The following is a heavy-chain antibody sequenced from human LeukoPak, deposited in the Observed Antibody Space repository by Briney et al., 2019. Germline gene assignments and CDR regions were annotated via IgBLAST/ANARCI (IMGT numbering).Heavy chain of an antibody. V-gene: IGHV3-7*01. CDR2: IKQDGSEK. CDR3: AREPYYDFWSGYYRAFDY. J-gene: IGHJ4*02. Sequence: GGSLRLSCAASGFTFSSYWMSWVRQAPGKGLEWVANIKQDGSEKYYVDSVKGRFTISRDNAKNSLYLQMNSLRAEDTAVYYCAREPYYDFWSGYYRAFDYWGQGTLVTVSP. CDR1: GFTFSSYW. D-gene: IGHD3-3*01.